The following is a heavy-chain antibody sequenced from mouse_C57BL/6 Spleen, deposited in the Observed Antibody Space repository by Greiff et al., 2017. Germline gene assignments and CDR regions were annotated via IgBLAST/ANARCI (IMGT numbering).Heavy chain of an antibody. D-gene: IGHD1-2*01. CDR3: ARERDYYGQAWCAY. V-gene: IGHV3-6*01. Sequence: EVKLQESGPGLVKPSQSLSLTCSVTGYSITSGYYWNWIRQFPGNKLEWMGYISYDGSNNYNPSLKNRISITRDTSKNQCFLKLNSVTTEDTATYYCARERDYYGQAWCAYWGQGTLVTVSA. CDR2: ISYDGSN. J-gene: IGHJ3*01. CDR1: GYSITSGYY.